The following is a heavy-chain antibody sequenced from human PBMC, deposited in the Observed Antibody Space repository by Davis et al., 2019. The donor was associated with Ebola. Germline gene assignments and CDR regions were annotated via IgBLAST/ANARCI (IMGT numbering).Heavy chain of an antibody. CDR3: ARDRYSDGSGYFFEQSH. V-gene: IGHV1-69*13. CDR1: GGTFSSYG. Sequence: SVKVSCKASGGTFSSYGISWVRQAPGQGLDWMGGIIPVFGIPKYAQKFQGRVTITADESTSTAYMELSSLRSKDTAMYYCARDRYSDGSGYFFEQSHWGQGTLVTVSS. CDR2: IIPVFGIP. D-gene: IGHD3-22*01. J-gene: IGHJ4*02.